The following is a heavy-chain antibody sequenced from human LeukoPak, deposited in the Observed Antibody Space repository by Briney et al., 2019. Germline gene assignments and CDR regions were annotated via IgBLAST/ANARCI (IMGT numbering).Heavy chain of an antibody. CDR2: IYPGDSDT. CDR3: ARRRDGYNYVGTDY. D-gene: IGHD5-24*01. Sequence: GESLKISCKASGYTFTNWWIGWVRQMPGKGLEWMGIIYPGDSDTTYSPSFQGQVTISADKSISTAYLQWSSLKASDTAMYYCARRRDGYNYVGTDYWGQGTLVTVSS. J-gene: IGHJ4*02. V-gene: IGHV5-51*01. CDR1: GYTFTNWW.